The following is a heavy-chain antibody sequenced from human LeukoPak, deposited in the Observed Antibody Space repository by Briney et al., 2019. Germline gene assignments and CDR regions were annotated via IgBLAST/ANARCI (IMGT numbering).Heavy chain of an antibody. V-gene: IGHV1-46*01. D-gene: IGHD6-13*01. Sequence: ASVKVSCKASGYTFTSNYIHWVRQAPGQGLEWMGTINPSGGSTTFAQKFQGRVTMTRDTSTSTLYMELSSLESDDTAVYFCARAVAAGRRSDYWGQGTLAIVSS. CDR1: GYTFTSNY. CDR3: ARAVAAGRRSDY. CDR2: INPSGGST. J-gene: IGHJ4*02.